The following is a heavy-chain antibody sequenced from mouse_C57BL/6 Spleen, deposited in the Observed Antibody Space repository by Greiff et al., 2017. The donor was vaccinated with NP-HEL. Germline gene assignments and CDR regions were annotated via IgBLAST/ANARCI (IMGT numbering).Heavy chain of an antibody. J-gene: IGHJ1*03. CDR2: ISYDGSN. CDR1: GYSITSGYY. V-gene: IGHV3-6*01. Sequence: VQLKESGPGLVKPSQSLSLTCSVTGYSITSGYYWNWIRQFPGNKLEWMGYISYDGSNNYNPSLKNRISITRDTSKNQFFLKLNSVTTEDTATYYCAKWYFDVWGTGTTVTVSS. CDR3: AKWYFDV.